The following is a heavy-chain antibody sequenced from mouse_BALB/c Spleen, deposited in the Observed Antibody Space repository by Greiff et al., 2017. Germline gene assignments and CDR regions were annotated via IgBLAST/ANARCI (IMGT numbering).Heavy chain of an antibody. Sequence: EVMLVESGGGLVKPGGSLKLSCAASGFTFSSYTMSWVRQTPEKRLEWVAYISNGGGSTYYPDTVKGRFTISRDNAKNTLYLQMSSLKSEDTAMYYCARGGGGFAYWGQGTLVTVSA. CDR1: GFTFSSYT. V-gene: IGHV5-12-2*01. D-gene: IGHD1-1*02. J-gene: IGHJ3*01. CDR2: ISNGGGST. CDR3: ARGGGGFAY.